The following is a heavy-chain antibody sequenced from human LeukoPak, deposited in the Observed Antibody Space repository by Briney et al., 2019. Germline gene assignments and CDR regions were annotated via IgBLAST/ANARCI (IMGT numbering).Heavy chain of an antibody. D-gene: IGHD6-13*01. CDR1: GGSISSGGYS. Sequence: PSEPLSLTCAVSGGSISSGGYSWNWIRQPPGKGLEWIGYIYHSGTTYYNPSLKSRVTISVDRSKNQFSLKLSSVTAADTAVYYCARDQSSSWYWFDPWGQGTLVTVSS. CDR3: ARDQSSSWYWFDP. V-gene: IGHV4-30-2*01. J-gene: IGHJ5*02. CDR2: IYHSGTT.